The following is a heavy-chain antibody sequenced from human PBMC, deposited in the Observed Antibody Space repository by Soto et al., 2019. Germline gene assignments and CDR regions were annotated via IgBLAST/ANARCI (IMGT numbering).Heavy chain of an antibody. CDR2: IRPYNGNT. J-gene: IGHJ4*02. D-gene: IGHD6-13*01. CDR3: ARDQRSIAAAAASDY. CDR1: GYPFTSFG. V-gene: IGHV1-18*04. Sequence: GASVKVSCKASGYPFTSFGISWVRQAPGQGLEWMGWIRPYNGNTNSAQNFQGRVTMTTDTSTSTAYMELRSLRSDDTAVYYCARDQRSIAAAAASDYWGQGTLVTVSS.